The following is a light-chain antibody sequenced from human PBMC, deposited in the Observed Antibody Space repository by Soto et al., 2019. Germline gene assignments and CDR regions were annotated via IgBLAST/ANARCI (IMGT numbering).Light chain of an antibody. CDR1: QSVSRG. CDR2: GAS. V-gene: IGKV3-15*01. Sequence: EIVMTQSPATLSVSPGGRATLSCRASQSVSRGLAWYQQKPGQAPRLLIYGASTRATGIPDRFSGSGSGTEFTLTISSLQSEDFAVYYCQRYDDWPYTFGQGTKLEI. J-gene: IGKJ2*01. CDR3: QRYDDWPYT.